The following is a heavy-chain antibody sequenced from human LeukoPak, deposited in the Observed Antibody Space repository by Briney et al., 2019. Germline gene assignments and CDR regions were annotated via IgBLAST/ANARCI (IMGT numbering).Heavy chain of an antibody. V-gene: IGHV3-23*01. D-gene: IGHD5-18*01. J-gene: IGHJ4*02. CDR1: GFTFSSYA. Sequence: GGSLRLSCAASGFTFSSYAMSWVRQAPGKGLEWVSAISGSGGSTYYAGSVKGRFTISRDNAKNSLYLQMNSLRDEDTAVYYCARDREVDTAMGYFDYWGQGTLVTVSS. CDR3: ARDREVDTAMGYFDY. CDR2: ISGSGGST.